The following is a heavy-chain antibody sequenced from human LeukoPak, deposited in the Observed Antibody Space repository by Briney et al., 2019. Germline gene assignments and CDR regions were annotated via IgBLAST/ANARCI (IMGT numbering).Heavy chain of an antibody. V-gene: IGHV1-69*13. D-gene: IGHD2-21*01. CDR3: ARGVRILCRGGNCSYLDS. Sequence: SVKVSCTASGGTFSSYGITWVRQAPGQGLEWMGGIIPKFGTANYAQKFQDRVTISADESTATAYMEMRSLRFDDSAVYYCARGVRILCRGGNCSYLDSWGQGTLVIVSS. CDR2: IIPKFGTA. J-gene: IGHJ4*02. CDR1: GGTFSSYG.